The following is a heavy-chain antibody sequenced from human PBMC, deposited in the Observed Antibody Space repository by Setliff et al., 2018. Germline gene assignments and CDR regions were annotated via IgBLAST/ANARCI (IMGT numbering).Heavy chain of an antibody. D-gene: IGHD2-21*02. CDR2: IYYSGST. CDR3: ARDLGHGGDSDY. Sequence: SETLSLTCTVSGGSISSGDYYWSWIRPPPGKGLEWIGYIYYSGSTYYNPSLKSRVTISVDTSKNQVSLKLNSVTATDTAVYYCARDLGHGGDSDYWGQGILVTVSS. CDR1: GGSISSGDYY. V-gene: IGHV4-30-4*08. J-gene: IGHJ4*02.